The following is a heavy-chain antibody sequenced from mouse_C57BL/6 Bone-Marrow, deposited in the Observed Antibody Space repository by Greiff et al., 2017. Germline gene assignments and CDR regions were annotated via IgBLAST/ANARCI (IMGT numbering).Heavy chain of an antibody. J-gene: IGHJ2*01. CDR3: ARYGYLFDY. CDR2: IYPGDGDN. V-gene: IGHV1-82*01. D-gene: IGHD2-2*01. Sequence: QVQLKESGPELVKPGASVKISCKASGYAFSSSWMNWVKQRPGKGLEWIGRIYPGDGDNNYNGKFKGKATLTADKSSSTAYMQLSSLTSDDSAVYFCARYGYLFDYWGQGTTLTVSS. CDR1: GYAFSSSW.